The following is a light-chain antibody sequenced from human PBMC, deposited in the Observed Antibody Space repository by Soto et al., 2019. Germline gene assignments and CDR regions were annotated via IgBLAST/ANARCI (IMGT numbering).Light chain of an antibody. V-gene: IGKV3-11*01. CDR1: QSIGSN. CDR2: AAS. J-gene: IGKJ1*01. Sequence: EIVMTQSPATLPVSPGERATLSCRASQSIGSNLAWYQQKPRQAPRLLIYAASIRATAFPARFSGSGSGTEFTTTISSLEHEDFAVYYCQQRSSWPRTFGQGTKVDIK. CDR3: QQRSSWPRT.